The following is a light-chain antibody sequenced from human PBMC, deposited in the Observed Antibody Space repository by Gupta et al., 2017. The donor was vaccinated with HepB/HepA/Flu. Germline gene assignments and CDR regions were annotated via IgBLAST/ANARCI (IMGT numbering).Light chain of an antibody. Sequence: DIQMTQSPSSLSASVGDRVTLTCRASQTIRSVLNWYQHKPGKAPKLLIYAASTLQSGVPSRCSGSGSGTDFTLTISSLRPEDFATYYCQQSFSIPMFGPGTKVEIK. CDR1: QTIRSV. J-gene: IGKJ1*01. CDR3: QQSFSIPM. CDR2: AAS. V-gene: IGKV1-39*01.